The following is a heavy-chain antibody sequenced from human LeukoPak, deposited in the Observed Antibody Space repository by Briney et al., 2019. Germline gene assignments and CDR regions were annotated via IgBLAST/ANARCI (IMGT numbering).Heavy chain of an antibody. CDR3: ARLRDDILTGYHFDY. V-gene: IGHV4-59*08. CDR1: GGSISSYY. CDR2: IYYSGGT. D-gene: IGHD3-9*01. Sequence: SETLSLTCTVSGGSISSYYWSWIRQPPGRGLEWIGYIYYSGGTNYNPSLKSRVTISVDTSKNQFSLRLTSVTAADTAVYYCARLRDDILTGYHFDYWGQGTLVTVSS. J-gene: IGHJ4*02.